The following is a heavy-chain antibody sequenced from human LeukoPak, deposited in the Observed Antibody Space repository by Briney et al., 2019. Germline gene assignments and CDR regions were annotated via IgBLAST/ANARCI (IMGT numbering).Heavy chain of an antibody. CDR3: AKGVRWFGEFSYYFDY. J-gene: IGHJ4*02. Sequence: PGGSLRLSCAASGFTFSSYAMHWVRQAPGKGLEWVAVISYDGSNKYYADSVKGRFTIPRDNSKNTLYLQMNSLRAEDTAVYYCAKGVRWFGEFSYYFDYWGQGTLVTVSS. V-gene: IGHV3-30-3*01. CDR2: ISYDGSNK. D-gene: IGHD3-10*01. CDR1: GFTFSSYA.